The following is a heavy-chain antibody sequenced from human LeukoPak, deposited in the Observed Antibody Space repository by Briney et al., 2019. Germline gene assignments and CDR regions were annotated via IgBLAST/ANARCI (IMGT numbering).Heavy chain of an antibody. V-gene: IGHV4-59*01. CDR2: IYYSGST. CDR1: GGSFSAYY. CDR3: ARSRYIVVVPAAMLGPSRNWFDP. J-gene: IGHJ5*02. D-gene: IGHD2-2*01. Sequence: SETLSLTCAVYGGSFSAYYWSWIRQPPGKGLEWIGYIYYSGSTNYNPSLKSRVTISVDTSKNQFSLKLSSVTAADTAVYYCARSRYIVVVPAAMLGPSRNWFDPWGQGTLVTVSS.